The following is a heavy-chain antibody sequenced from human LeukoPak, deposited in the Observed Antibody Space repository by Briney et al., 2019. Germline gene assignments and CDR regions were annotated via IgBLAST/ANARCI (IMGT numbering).Heavy chain of an antibody. CDR2: ISSSGSTI. V-gene: IGHV3-48*03. CDR3: ARVLYTSSPPGSPSQH. J-gene: IGHJ1*01. CDR1: GFTFSSYE. Sequence: QPGGSLRLSCAASGFTFSSYEMNWVRQAPGKGLEWVSYISSSGSTIYYADSVKGRFTISRDNPKHTLYLQMARLRVEDTAMYYCARVLYTSSPPGSPSQHWGQGTLVTVSS. D-gene: IGHD6-13*01.